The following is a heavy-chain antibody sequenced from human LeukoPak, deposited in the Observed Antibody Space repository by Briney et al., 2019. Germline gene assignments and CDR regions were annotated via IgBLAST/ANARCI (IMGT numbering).Heavy chain of an antibody. CDR2: VSYAGSNK. Sequence: PARSLRLSCAASGFTFSNYGMHWVCQAPPQGLEWVALVSYAGSNKYYVDSVKGRFTISRDNSKNSLYLQMNSLRAEDTAVYYCAKDRATMTTRIFDFWGQGTLVTVSS. V-gene: IGHV3-30*18. CDR1: GFTFSNYG. J-gene: IGHJ4*02. CDR3: AKDRATMTTRIFDF. D-gene: IGHD4-17*01.